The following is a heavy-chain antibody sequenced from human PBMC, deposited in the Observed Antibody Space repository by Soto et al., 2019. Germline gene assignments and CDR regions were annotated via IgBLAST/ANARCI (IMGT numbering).Heavy chain of an antibody. V-gene: IGHV3-11*01. CDR3: ARDTYSSSSYGWGMDV. Sequence: GGSLRLSCATSGFTFSDYYMSWIRPAPWKGLEWVSYISSSGSTIYYADSVKGRFTISRDNAKNSLYLQMNSLRAEDTAVYYCARDTYSSSSYGWGMDVWGQGTTVTVSS. D-gene: IGHD6-13*01. CDR1: GFTFSDYY. CDR2: ISSSGSTI. J-gene: IGHJ6*02.